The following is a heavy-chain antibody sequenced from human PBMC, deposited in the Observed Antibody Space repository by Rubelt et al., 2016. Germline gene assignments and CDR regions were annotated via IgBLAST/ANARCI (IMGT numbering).Heavy chain of an antibody. V-gene: IGHV4-39*01. Sequence: QLQLQESGPGLVKPSETLSLTCTVSGDSISSINYYWGWIRQPPGKALEWIGSIYYTGSTYYSPSLKSRVTMSVDTSKNQVSVKRSFRTAADTAVYYCARHGGALAFDIWGQGTMVTVSS. CDR3: ARHGGALAFDI. D-gene: IGHD3-16*01. CDR2: IYYTGST. J-gene: IGHJ3*02. CDR1: GDSISSINYY.